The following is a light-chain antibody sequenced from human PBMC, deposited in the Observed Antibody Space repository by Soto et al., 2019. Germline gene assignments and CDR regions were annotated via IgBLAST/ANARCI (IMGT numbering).Light chain of an antibody. Sequence: EIVLTQSPATLYLSPGERATLSCRASQSVSSYLAWYQQKPGQAPRLLIYDASNRATGIPARFSGSGSGTDFTLTISSLEPEDFAVYYCQQRSNWPPRITFGQVTRLEIK. J-gene: IGKJ5*01. CDR3: QQRSNWPPRIT. CDR1: QSVSSY. CDR2: DAS. V-gene: IGKV3-11*01.